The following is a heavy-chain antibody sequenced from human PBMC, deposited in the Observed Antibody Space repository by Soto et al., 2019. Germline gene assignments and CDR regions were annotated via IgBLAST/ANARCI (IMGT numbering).Heavy chain of an antibody. J-gene: IGHJ4*02. Sequence: QVQLVQSGAEVKKPGSSVKVSCKASGGTFSSYAISWVRQAPGQGLEWMGGIIPNFGTANYAPKFQGRVTITADKSTSTAYMELSSLRSEDTAVYYCARERYYGSGSFDYWGQGTLVTVSS. CDR3: ARERYYGSGSFDY. CDR1: GGTFSSYA. CDR2: IIPNFGTA. D-gene: IGHD3-10*01. V-gene: IGHV1-69*06.